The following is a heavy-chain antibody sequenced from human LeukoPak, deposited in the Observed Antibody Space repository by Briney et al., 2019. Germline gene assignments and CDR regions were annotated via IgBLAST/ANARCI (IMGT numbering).Heavy chain of an antibody. J-gene: IGHJ6*02. Sequence: EASVKVSCKASGYTFTSYAMNWVRQAPGQGLEWMGWINTNTGNPRYAQGFTGRFVFSLDTSVSTAYLQISSLKAEDTAVYYCARADSSSWYHAFSYYYYGMDVWGQGTTVTVSS. V-gene: IGHV7-4-1*02. CDR2: INTNTGNP. D-gene: IGHD6-13*01. CDR3: ARADSSSWYHAFSYYYYGMDV. CDR1: GYTFTSYA.